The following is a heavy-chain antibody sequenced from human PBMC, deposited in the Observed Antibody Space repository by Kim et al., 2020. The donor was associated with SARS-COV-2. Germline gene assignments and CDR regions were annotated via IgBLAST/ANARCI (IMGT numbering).Heavy chain of an antibody. CDR1: GFTFSSYA. CDR3: AKDFGARFGELDWFDP. CDR2: ISGSGGST. J-gene: IGHJ5*02. D-gene: IGHD3-10*01. Sequence: GGSLRLSCAASGFTFSSYAMSWVRQAPGKGLEWVSAISGSGGSTYYADSVKGRFTISRDNSKNTLYLQMNSLRAEDTAVYYCAKDFGARFGELDWFDPWGQGTLVTVSS. V-gene: IGHV3-23*01.